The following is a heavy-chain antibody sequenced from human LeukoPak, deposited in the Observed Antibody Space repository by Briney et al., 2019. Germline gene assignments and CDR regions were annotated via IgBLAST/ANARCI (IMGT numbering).Heavy chain of an antibody. Sequence: ASVKVSCKASGYTFTDYQLHWVRQAPGQGLEWMGWINPNTGGTKYAQNFQGRVSMTRDTSINTAYMELTSLTSDDTAVYYCARPPLEWFFYFDYWGQGTLVTVSS. J-gene: IGHJ4*02. CDR2: INPNTGGT. D-gene: IGHD3-3*01. CDR3: ARPPLEWFFYFDY. V-gene: IGHV1-2*02. CDR1: GYTFTDYQ.